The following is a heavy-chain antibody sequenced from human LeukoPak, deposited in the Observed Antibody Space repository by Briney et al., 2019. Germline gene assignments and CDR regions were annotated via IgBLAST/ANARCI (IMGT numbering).Heavy chain of an antibody. D-gene: IGHD3-22*01. Sequence: ASVKVSCKASGYTFTSYSIHWVRQAPGQRLEWMGWINAGNGNTEYSQNFQGRVTITRDTSASTSYMEVRSLRFEDTAVYYCARRGWIPVGWYYDSSGYYYHHWGQGTLVTVSS. CDR1: GYTFTSYS. CDR3: ARRGWIPVGWYYDSSGYYYHH. V-gene: IGHV1-3*01. CDR2: INAGNGNT. J-gene: IGHJ1*01.